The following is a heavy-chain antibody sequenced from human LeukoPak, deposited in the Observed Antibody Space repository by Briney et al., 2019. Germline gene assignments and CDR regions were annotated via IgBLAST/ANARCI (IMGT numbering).Heavy chain of an antibody. D-gene: IGHD2-2*01. Sequence: PGGSLRLSCAASGFTFSGSGMHWVRQAPGKGLEWVAFIRYDGSNKYYADSVKGRFTISRDDSKNTLYLQMNSLRAEDTAIYYCAKDSGRYCSSTSCSPDYWGQGTLVTVSS. V-gene: IGHV3-30*02. CDR3: AKDSGRYCSSTSCSPDY. CDR2: IRYDGSNK. CDR1: GFTFSGSG. J-gene: IGHJ4*02.